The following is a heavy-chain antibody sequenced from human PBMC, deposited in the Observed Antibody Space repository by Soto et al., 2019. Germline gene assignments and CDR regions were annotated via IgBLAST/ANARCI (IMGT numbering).Heavy chain of an antibody. CDR2: IRSKTSSETR. J-gene: IGHJ3*02. CDR3: TTGGFTGIVGI. CDR1: GFPFTKAW. Sequence: PGGSLRLSCAASGFPFTKAWMTWVRQAPGKGLEWVGRIRSKTSSETREYAAPVKGRFTISRDDSKNMLYLEMNSLKIEDTGVYYCTTGGFTGIVGIWGQGTMVTVSS. D-gene: IGHD3-22*01. V-gene: IGHV3-15*01.